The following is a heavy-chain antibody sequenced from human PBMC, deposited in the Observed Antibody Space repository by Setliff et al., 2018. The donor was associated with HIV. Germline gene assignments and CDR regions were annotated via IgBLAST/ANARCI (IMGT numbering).Heavy chain of an antibody. V-gene: IGHV3-9*01. CDR3: AKDYGDGHNWGAFDI. D-gene: IGHD1-1*01. CDR2: ITWNSGTI. Sequence: GGSLRLSCAASGFNFDDYAMHWGRQVPGKGPEWVSGITWNSGTIAYADSVKGRFTISRDNAKKYVYLQMNSLRVEDTASYFCAKDYGDGHNWGAFDIWGQGTMVTVSS. CDR1: GFNFDDYA. J-gene: IGHJ3*02.